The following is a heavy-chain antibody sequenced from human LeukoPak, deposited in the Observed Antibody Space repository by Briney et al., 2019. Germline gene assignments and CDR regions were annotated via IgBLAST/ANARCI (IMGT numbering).Heavy chain of an antibody. D-gene: IGHD2-15*01. CDR2: IRSKAYGGTT. J-gene: IGHJ4*02. Sequence: GRSLRLSCTASGFTFGDYAMSWFRQAPGKGLEWVGFIRSKAYGGTTEYAASVKGRFTISRDDSKSIAYLQMNSLKTEDTAVYYCTSSFPGGGSSPTGYWGQGTLVTVSS. V-gene: IGHV3-49*03. CDR3: TSSFPGGGSSPTGY. CDR1: GFTFGDYA.